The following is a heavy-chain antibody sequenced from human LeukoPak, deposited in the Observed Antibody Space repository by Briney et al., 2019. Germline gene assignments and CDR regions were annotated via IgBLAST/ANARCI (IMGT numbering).Heavy chain of an antibody. V-gene: IGHV1-8*03. CDR1: GYTFTSYD. Sequence: ASVKVSCKASGYTFTSYDINWVRQATGQGLEWMGWMNPNSGNTGYAQKFQGRVTITRNTSISTAYMELSSLRSEDTAVYYCARTGYDFWSGYFSLDYWGQGTLVTVSS. D-gene: IGHD3-3*01. J-gene: IGHJ4*02. CDR3: ARTGYDFWSGYFSLDY. CDR2: MNPNSGNT.